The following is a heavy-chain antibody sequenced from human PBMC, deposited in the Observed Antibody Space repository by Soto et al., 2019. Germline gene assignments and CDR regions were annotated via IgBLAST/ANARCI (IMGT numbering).Heavy chain of an antibody. CDR2: IYYSGST. CDR3: ARAHSSSFPIVNWFDP. CDR1: GGSISSSSYY. J-gene: IGHJ5*02. D-gene: IGHD6-6*01. Sequence: SETLSLTCTVSGGSISSSSYYWGWIRQPPGKGLEWIGSIYYSGSTYYNPSLKSRVTISVDTSKNQFSLKLSSVTAADTAVYYCARAHSSSFPIVNWFDPWGQGTLVTVSS. V-gene: IGHV4-39*01.